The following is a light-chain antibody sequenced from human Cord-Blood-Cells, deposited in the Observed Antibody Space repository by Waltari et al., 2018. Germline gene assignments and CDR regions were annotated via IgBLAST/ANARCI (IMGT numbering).Light chain of an antibody. CDR1: SRDVRGYHY. CDR3: SSYTSSSTYV. V-gene: IGLV2-14*01. J-gene: IGLJ1*01. CDR2: EAS. Sequence: QSALTQPASVSGSPGHAITIPCTGTSRDVRGYHYFSSYQQHPGKAPKLMIYEASNRPSGVSNRFSGSKSGNTASLTISGLQAEDEADYYCSSYTSSSTYVFGTGTKVTVL.